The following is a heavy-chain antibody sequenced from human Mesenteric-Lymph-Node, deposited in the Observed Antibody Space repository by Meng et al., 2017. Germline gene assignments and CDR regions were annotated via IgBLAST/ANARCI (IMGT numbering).Heavy chain of an antibody. CDR1: GFTVSSKY. Sequence: EVQLVESGGGLIQPGGYPRLSGAASGFTVSSKYISWVRQAPGQGLEWVSVIYGDVSSYYADSVKGRFTISRDNSKNTLYLQMNSLRAEDTAVYYCARGRVSSNWPYYFDTWGQGTLVTVSS. V-gene: IGHV3-53*01. CDR2: IYGDVSS. D-gene: IGHD6-13*01. J-gene: IGHJ4*02. CDR3: ARGRVSSNWPYYFDT.